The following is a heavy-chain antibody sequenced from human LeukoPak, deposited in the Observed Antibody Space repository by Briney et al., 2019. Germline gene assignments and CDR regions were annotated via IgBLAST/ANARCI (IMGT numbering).Heavy chain of an antibody. CDR3: ATDSYVSGSYYRLFY. CDR1: GFTFSSYA. D-gene: IGHD3-10*01. Sequence: QPGGSLRLSCAASGFTFSSYAMSWVRQAPGKGLEWVSAISGSGGSTYYADSVKGRFTISRDNSKNTLYLQMNSLRAEDTAIYYCATDSYVSGSYYRLFYWGQGTLVTVSS. V-gene: IGHV3-23*01. J-gene: IGHJ4*02. CDR2: ISGSGGST.